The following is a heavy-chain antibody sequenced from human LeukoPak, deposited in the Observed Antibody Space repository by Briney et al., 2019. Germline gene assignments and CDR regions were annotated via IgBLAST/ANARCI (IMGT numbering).Heavy chain of an antibody. D-gene: IGHD6-13*01. Sequence: ASVKVSCKASGYTFTSYDINWVRQAPGQGLEWMGWINPNSGGTNYAQKFQGRVTMTRDTSISTAYMELSRLRSDDTAVYYCAREIAAAGLYYMDVWGKGTTVTVSS. V-gene: IGHV1-2*02. CDR2: INPNSGGT. CDR1: GYTFTSYD. J-gene: IGHJ6*03. CDR3: AREIAAAGLYYMDV.